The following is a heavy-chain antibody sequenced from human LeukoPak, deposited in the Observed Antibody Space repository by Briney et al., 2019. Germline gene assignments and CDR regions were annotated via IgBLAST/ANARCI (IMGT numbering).Heavy chain of an antibody. V-gene: IGHV4-31*03. CDR2: IYYSGST. D-gene: IGHD2-15*01. CDR3: ARGYCSGGSCYFSHYGMDV. CDR1: GCSISIGGYY. J-gene: IGHJ6*02. Sequence: PSQALSLTCTVSGCSISIGGYYWSWIRQHPGKGLEWIGYIYYSGSTYYNPSLKSRVTISVDTSKNQFSLKLSSVTAADTAVYYCARGYCSGGSCYFSHYGMDVWGQGTTVTVSS.